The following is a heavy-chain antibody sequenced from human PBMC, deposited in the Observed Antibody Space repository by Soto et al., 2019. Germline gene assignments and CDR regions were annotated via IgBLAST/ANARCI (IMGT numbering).Heavy chain of an antibody. CDR1: GASFSNNNW. CDR3: TKNSAYALDY. CDR2: MHHIGNT. J-gene: IGHJ4*02. V-gene: IGHV4-4*02. D-gene: IGHD5-12*01. Sequence: NPSETLSLTCDVSGASFSNNNWWSWVRQPPGEGLEWIGEMHHIGNTNYNPSLKSRVTMSVDTSKNQFFLKLNSVTAADTAVYYCTKNSAYALDYWGQGILVTVPQ.